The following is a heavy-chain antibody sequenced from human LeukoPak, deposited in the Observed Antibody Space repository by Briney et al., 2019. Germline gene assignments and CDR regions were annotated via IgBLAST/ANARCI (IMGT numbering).Heavy chain of an antibody. CDR2: IGISSGNT. CDR1: GFNFIDYN. Sequence: GGSLRLSCAASGFNFIDYNMNWVRQAPGKRLEWISYIGISSGNTKYADSVKGRFTISRDKARNSLYLQMNSLRVEDTAVYYCARDHRYAFDNWGHGTLVTVSS. CDR3: ARDHRYAFDN. V-gene: IGHV3-11*06. J-gene: IGHJ4*01. D-gene: IGHD5-12*01.